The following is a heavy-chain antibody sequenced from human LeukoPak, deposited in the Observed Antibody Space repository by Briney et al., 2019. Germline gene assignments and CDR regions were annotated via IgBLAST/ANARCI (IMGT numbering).Heavy chain of an antibody. CDR1: GGSISSYY. CDR3: VIFTDYYFDY. J-gene: IGHJ4*02. D-gene: IGHD2-21*02. CDR2: IYYSGST. Sequence: SETLSLTCTVSGGSISSYYWSWIRQPPGKGLEWIGYIYYSGSTNYNPSLKSRVTISVDTSKNQFSLKLSSVTAEDTAVYYCVIFTDYYFDYWGQGTLVTVSS. V-gene: IGHV4-59*01.